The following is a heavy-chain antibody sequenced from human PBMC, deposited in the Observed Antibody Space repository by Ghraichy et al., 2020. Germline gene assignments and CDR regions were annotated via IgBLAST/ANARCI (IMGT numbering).Heavy chain of an antibody. CDR1: GYTVTDYY. CDR2: IKPNSGVT. Sequence: AAVKVSCKASGYTVTDYYIHWVRQAPGQGLEWMGWIKPNSGVTNYAQKFQGRVTLTRDTSISTVYMELSRLTFDDTAVYFCWAKYYYYMDVWGKGTTVTVSS. V-gene: IGHV1-2*02. J-gene: IGHJ6*03. CDR3: WAKYYYYMDV.